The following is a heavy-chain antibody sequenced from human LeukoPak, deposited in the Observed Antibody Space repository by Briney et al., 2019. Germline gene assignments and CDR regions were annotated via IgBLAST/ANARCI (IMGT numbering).Heavy chain of an antibody. V-gene: IGHV4-59*01. CDR2: IYYSGST. CDR1: GGSISSYY. D-gene: IGHD2-15*01. CDR3: ARALSNCSGGSCYSGRYYYYYYMDV. J-gene: IGHJ6*03. Sequence: PSETLSLTCTVSGGSISSYYWSWIRQPPGKGLEWIGYIYYSGSTNYNPSLKSRVTISVDTSKNQFSLRLSSVTAADTAVYYCARALSNCSGGSCYSGRYYYYYYMDVWGKGTTVTISS.